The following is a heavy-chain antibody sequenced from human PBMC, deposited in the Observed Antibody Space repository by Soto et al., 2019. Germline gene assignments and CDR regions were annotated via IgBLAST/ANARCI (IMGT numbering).Heavy chain of an antibody. Sequence: ASVKVSCKASGYTFTSYGISWVRQAPGQGLEGMGWISAYNGNTNYAQKLQGRVTMTTDTSTSTAYMELRSLRSDDTAVYYCARRDISNNQYYFDYWGQGTLVTVSS. CDR2: ISAYNGNT. CDR3: ARRDISNNQYYFDY. J-gene: IGHJ4*02. V-gene: IGHV1-18*01. D-gene: IGHD5-12*01. CDR1: GYTFTSYG.